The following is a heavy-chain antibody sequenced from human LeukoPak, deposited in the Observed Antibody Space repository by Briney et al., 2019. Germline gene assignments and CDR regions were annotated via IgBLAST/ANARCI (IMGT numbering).Heavy chain of an antibody. CDR2: IYYSGST. J-gene: IGHJ4*02. D-gene: IGHD5-12*01. Sequence: PSETLSLTCTVSGGSISSGGYYWSWIRQHPGKGLEWIGYIYYSGSTYYNPSLKSRVTISVDTSKNQFSLKLSSVTAADTAVYYCAREHSGYAGSLDYWGQGTLVTVSS. CDR1: GGSISSGGYY. CDR3: AREHSGYAGSLDY. V-gene: IGHV4-31*03.